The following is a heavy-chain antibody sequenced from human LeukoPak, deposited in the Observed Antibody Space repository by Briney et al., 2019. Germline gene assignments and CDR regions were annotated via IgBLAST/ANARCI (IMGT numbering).Heavy chain of an antibody. CDR3: ARAPGGSSTSSAGLNDY. D-gene: IGHD2-2*01. J-gene: IGHJ4*02. Sequence: GASVKVSCKASGYTFTSYYMHWVRQAPGQGLEWMGIINPSGGSTSYAQKFQGRVTMTRDTSTSTVYMELSSLRSEDTAVYYCARAPGGSSTSSAGLNDYWGQGTLVTVSS. CDR1: GYTFTSYY. CDR2: INPSGGST. V-gene: IGHV1-46*01.